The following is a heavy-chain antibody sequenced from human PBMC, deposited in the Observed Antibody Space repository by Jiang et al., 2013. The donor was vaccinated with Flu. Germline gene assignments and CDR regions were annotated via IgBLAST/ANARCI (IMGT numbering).Heavy chain of an antibody. CDR1: GFTFSSYG. J-gene: IGHJ4*02. D-gene: IGHD1-26*01. CDR2: ISYDGSNK. CDR3: AKDVSGIVGATHDY. V-gene: IGHV3-30*18. Sequence: QLVESGGGVVQPGRSLRLSCAASGFTFSSYGMHWVRQAPGKGLEWVAVISYDGSNKYYADSVKGRFTISRDNSKNTLYLQMNSLRAEDTAVYYCAKDVSGIVGATHDYWGQGTLVTVSS.